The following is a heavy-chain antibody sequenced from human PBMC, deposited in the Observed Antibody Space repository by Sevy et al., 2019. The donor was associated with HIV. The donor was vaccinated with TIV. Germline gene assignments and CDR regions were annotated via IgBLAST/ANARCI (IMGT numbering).Heavy chain of an antibody. Sequence: GGSLRLSCAASGFTFSSYSMNWVRQAPGKGLEWVSSISSTSNYIYYGDSVKGRYTISRDNATNSLHLQMNSLRAEDTAVYYCGRDGGCTDRGMDVWGQGTTVTVSS. CDR1: GFTFSSYS. D-gene: IGHD2-8*01. CDR2: ISSTSNYI. J-gene: IGHJ6*02. V-gene: IGHV3-21*01. CDR3: GRDGGCTDRGMDV.